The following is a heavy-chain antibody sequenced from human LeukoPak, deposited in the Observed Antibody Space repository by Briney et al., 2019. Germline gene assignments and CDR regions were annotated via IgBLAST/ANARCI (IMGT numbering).Heavy chain of an antibody. Sequence: GGSLRLSCAASGFTFSSYAMHWVRQAPGKGLEWVAVISYDGSNKYYADSVKGRFTISRDNAKNSLYLQMNSLRAEDTAVYYCARVPYDSSGYYYEDAFDIWGQGTMVTVSS. CDR2: ISYDGSNK. D-gene: IGHD3-22*01. J-gene: IGHJ3*02. V-gene: IGHV3-30-3*01. CDR1: GFTFSSYA. CDR3: ARVPYDSSGYYYEDAFDI.